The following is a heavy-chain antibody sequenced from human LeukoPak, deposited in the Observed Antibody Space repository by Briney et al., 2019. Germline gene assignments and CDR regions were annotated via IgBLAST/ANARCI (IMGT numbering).Heavy chain of an antibody. Sequence: GGSLRLSCAASGFTFSNNWMTWVRQAPGKGLEWVASVKKDASEKYYVDSVKGRFTISRDNAKNSLYLQMNSLRVEDTAVYYCARDVRANRPPIWYFDLWGRGTLVTVSS. D-gene: IGHD1-14*01. CDR1: GFTFSNNW. V-gene: IGHV3-7*01. CDR3: ARDVRANRPPIWYFDL. J-gene: IGHJ2*01. CDR2: VKKDASEK.